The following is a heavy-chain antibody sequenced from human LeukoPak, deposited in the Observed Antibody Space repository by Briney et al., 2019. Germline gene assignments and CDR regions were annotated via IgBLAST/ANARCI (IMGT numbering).Heavy chain of an antibody. CDR3: AREWCYYGSGSYYHTYYYYYGMDV. CDR1: GFTFSSYA. V-gene: IGHV3-30*04. CDR2: ISYDGSNK. D-gene: IGHD3-10*01. Sequence: GGSLRLSCAASGFTFSSYAMSWVRQAPGKGLEWVAVISYDGSNKYYADSVKGRFTISRDNSKNTLYLQMNSLRAEDTAVYYCAREWCYYGSGSYYHTYYYYYGMDVWGQGTTVTVSS. J-gene: IGHJ6*02.